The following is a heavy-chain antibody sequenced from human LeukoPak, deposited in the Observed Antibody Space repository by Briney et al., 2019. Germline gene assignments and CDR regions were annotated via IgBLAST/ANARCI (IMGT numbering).Heavy chain of an antibody. V-gene: IGHV4-31*03. D-gene: IGHD5-18*01. J-gene: IGHJ4*02. CDR1: GGSINTGDYY. CDR3: ARGSRAEYTYGLYHY. Sequence: PSETLSLTCTVSGGSINTGDYYSSWIRQHPGKGLEWIEYIHYSGSTYYNPSLRSRVTISGDTSKNQFSLKLISVTAADTAVYYCARGSRAEYTYGLYHYWGQGTLVTVSS. CDR2: IHYSGST.